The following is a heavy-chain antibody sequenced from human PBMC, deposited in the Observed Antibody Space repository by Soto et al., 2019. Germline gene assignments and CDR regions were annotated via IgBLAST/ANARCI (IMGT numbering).Heavy chain of an antibody. CDR1: GFTFSSYT. Sequence: EVRLVASGGGLVKPGGSLRLSCAAFGFTFSSYTMNWVRQPPGKGLEWVSSVSTSSIDIFYADSVKGRFPISRDNAKNSLYLQPSSLTAEGPAVYYCARMRGDIRDMDVWGKGTTVTVSS. CDR2: VSTSSIDI. CDR3: ARMRGDIRDMDV. V-gene: IGHV3-21*01. J-gene: IGHJ6*03. D-gene: IGHD3-10*01.